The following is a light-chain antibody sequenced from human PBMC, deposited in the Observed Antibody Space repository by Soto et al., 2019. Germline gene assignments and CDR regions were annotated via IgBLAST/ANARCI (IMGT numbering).Light chain of an antibody. V-gene: IGKV3-20*01. CDR3: QQYGSSGT. Sequence: IVMTQSPATLSLSPGERATLSCRASQSVSSYLAWYQQKPGQAPRXLIYDASNRATGIPARFSGSGSGTDFTLTISRLEPEDFAVYYCQQYGSSGTFGQGTKVDIK. J-gene: IGKJ1*01. CDR2: DAS. CDR1: QSVSSY.